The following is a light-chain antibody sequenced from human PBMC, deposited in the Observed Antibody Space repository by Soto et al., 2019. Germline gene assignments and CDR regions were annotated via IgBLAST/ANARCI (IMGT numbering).Light chain of an antibody. CDR2: EVS. V-gene: IGLV2-14*01. CDR3: SSYTSSSTYV. J-gene: IGLJ1*01. CDR1: SXDVGGYNY. Sequence: QSALTQPASVSGSPGQSITISCTGTSXDVGGYNYVSWSQQHPGKAPQLMIYEVSNRPSGVSNRFSGSKSGNTASLTTSGLQAEDEADYYCSSYTSSSTYVFGTGTKVTVL.